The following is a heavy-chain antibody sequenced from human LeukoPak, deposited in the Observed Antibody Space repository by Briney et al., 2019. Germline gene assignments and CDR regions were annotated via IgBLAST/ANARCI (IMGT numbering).Heavy chain of an antibody. J-gene: IGHJ6*03. CDR1: GGFISSSSYY. CDR2: IYYSGST. V-gene: IGHV4-39*01. D-gene: IGHD4-11*01. CDR3: ASNYKDYYYYMDV. Sequence: SETLSLTCTVSGGFISSSSYYWGWIRQPPGKGLEWIGSIYYSGSTYYNPSLKSRVTISVDTSKNQFSLKLSSVTAADTAVYYCASNYKDYYYYMDVWGKGTTVTVSS.